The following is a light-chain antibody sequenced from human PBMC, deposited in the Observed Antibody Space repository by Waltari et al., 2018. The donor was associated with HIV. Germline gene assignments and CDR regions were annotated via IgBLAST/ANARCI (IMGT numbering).Light chain of an antibody. CDR2: GAS. CDR1: QSLSSN. J-gene: IGKJ1*01. CDR3: QQYNNWPRT. V-gene: IGKV3-15*01. Sequence: QSPATLSVSPGERATLSCRASQSLSSNLAWYHQRPGQAPRLLIYGASTRATGIPARFSGGGSGTEFTLTISSLQSEDFGVYYCQQYNNWPRTFGQGTKVEIQ.